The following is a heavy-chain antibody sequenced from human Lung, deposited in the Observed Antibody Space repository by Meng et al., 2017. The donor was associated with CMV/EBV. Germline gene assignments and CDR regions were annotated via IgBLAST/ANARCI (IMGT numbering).Heavy chain of an antibody. D-gene: IGHD5-24*01. CDR2: ISTGGSTR. CDR1: GFTFSSYE. Sequence: GGSXRLXCAVSGFTFSSYEMNWVRQAPGKGLEWVSYISTGGSTRYYADPVKGRFTVMRDNAKNSLFLQMNSLSAEDTAVYDCARLEMATTALDYWGQGALVTVSS. V-gene: IGHV3-48*03. CDR3: ARLEMATTALDY. J-gene: IGHJ4*02.